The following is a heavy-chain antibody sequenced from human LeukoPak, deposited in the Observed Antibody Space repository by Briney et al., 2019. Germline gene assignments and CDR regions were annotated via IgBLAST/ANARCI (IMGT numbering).Heavy chain of an antibody. CDR3: ARDPSIAAAGPLFDY. D-gene: IGHD6-13*01. J-gene: IGHJ4*02. V-gene: IGHV4-59*01. Sequence: PSETLSLTCTVSGGSIGSYYWSWIRQPPGKGLEWIGYIYYSGSTNYNPSLKSRVTISVDTSKNQFSLKLSSMTAADTAVYYCARDPSIAAAGPLFDYWGQGTLVTVSS. CDR1: GGSIGSYY. CDR2: IYYSGST.